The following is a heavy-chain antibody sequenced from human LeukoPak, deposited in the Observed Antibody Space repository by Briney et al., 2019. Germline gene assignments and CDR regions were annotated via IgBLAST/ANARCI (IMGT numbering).Heavy chain of an antibody. Sequence: GGSLRLSCTASGFTFSRYGMHWVRQAPGKGLECVAVISYDGSNKYYADSVKGRFTISRDNSKNTLYLQMNSLRAEDTVVYYCAKTRSDGPTEYFQHWGQGTLVTVSS. CDR3: AKTRSDGPTEYFQH. V-gene: IGHV3-30*18. CDR1: GFTFSRYG. CDR2: ISYDGSNK. J-gene: IGHJ1*01. D-gene: IGHD2-15*01.